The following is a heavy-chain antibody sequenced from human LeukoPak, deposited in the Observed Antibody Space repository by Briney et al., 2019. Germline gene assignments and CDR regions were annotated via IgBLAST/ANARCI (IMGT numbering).Heavy chain of an antibody. Sequence: SETLSLTCTVSGGSVSSGSYYWSWIRQPPGKGLEWIGYIYYSGSTNYNPSLKSRVTISVDTSKNQFSLKVSSVTAADTAVYYCARQTDYSSSWFDYWGQGTLVTVSS. CDR3: ARQTDYSSSWFDY. D-gene: IGHD6-13*01. J-gene: IGHJ4*02. CDR2: IYYSGST. V-gene: IGHV4-61*01. CDR1: GGSVSSGSYY.